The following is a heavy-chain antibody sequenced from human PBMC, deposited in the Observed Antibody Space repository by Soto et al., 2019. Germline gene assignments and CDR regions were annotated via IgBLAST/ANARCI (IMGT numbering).Heavy chain of an antibody. CDR2: ISYDGSNE. V-gene: IGHV3-30-3*01. Sequence: QVQVVESEGGVVQPGRSLRLSCAASGFTFSTYAMHWVRQAPGKGLEWVAVISYDGSNEYYVDSVKGRFTISRDNSKNTLYLQMNSLREEDTAVYYCARGSAGHYNSGILLDWGQGTLVTVSS. CDR1: GFTFSTYA. D-gene: IGHD3-10*01. J-gene: IGHJ4*02. CDR3: ARGSAGHYNSGILLD.